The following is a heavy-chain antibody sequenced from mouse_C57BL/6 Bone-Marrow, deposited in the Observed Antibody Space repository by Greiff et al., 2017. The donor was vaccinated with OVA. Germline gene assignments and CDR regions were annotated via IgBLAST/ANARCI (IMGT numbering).Heavy chain of an antibody. CDR1: GYSITSDY. CDR3: AREVYYVSFAY. J-gene: IGHJ3*01. V-gene: IGHV3-8*01. D-gene: IGHD2-1*01. CDR2: ISYSGST. Sequence: ESGPGLAKPSQTLSLTCSVTGYSITSDYWKWLRKFPGNKLEYMGYISYSGSTYYNPSLKSRISITRYTSKNQYYLQLNSVTTEDTATYCGAREVYYVSFAYWGQGALVTVS.